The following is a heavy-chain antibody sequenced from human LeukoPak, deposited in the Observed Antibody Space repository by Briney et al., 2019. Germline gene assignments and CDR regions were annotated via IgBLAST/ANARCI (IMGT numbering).Heavy chain of an antibody. D-gene: IGHD3-10*01. J-gene: IGHJ4*02. CDR2: TGGGSGI. V-gene: IGHV3-23*01. CDR3: AREIFGSGSYPDY. Sequence: GASLRLSCAASGFTFSNYAMSWVRQAPGKGLEWVSATGGGSGIYYADSMKSRFTISRDNSRNTVYLQMNGLRAEDTAVYYCAREIFGSGSYPDYWGQGTLVTVSS. CDR1: GFTFSNYA.